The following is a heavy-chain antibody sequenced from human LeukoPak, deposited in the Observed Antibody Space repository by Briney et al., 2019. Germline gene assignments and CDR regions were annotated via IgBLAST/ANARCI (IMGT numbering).Heavy chain of an antibody. CDR3: TRDQGFMKYYDSSGYYLDY. Sequence: GGSLRLSCAASGFTFDDYGMSWVRQAPGKGLEWVSGINWNGGSTGYADSVKGRFTISRDNAKNSLYLQMNSLRAEDTALYYCTRDQGFMKYYDSSGYYLDYWGQGTLVTVS. CDR2: INWNGGST. CDR1: GFTFDDYG. V-gene: IGHV3-20*04. J-gene: IGHJ4*02. D-gene: IGHD3-22*01.